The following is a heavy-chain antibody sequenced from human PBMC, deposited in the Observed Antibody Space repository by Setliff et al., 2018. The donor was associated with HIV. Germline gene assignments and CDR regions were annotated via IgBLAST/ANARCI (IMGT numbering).Heavy chain of an antibody. J-gene: IGHJ4*02. V-gene: IGHV4-4*07. CDR3: ARQPRWLQFPRYFDY. CDR1: GGSTNNYY. Sequence: KPSETLSLTCAVSGGSTNNYYLTWIRQPAGEGLEWIGQIHTTGTTNCNPSLKSRVTISVDTSKNQFSLKLSSVTAADTAVYYCARQPRWLQFPRYFDYWGQGTLVTVSS. CDR2: IHTTGTT. D-gene: IGHD5-12*01.